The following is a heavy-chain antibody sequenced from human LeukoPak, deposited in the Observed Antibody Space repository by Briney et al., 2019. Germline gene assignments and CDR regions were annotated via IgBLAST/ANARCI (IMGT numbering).Heavy chain of an antibody. CDR2: IVVGSGNT. CDR3: AAGSYSSSWYDAFDI. CDR1: GFTFTSSA. J-gene: IGHJ3*02. D-gene: IGHD6-13*01. V-gene: IGHV1-58*02. Sequence: ASVKVSCKASGFTFTSSAMQWVRQARGQRLEWIGLIVVGSGNTNYAQKFQERVTITRDMSTSTAYMELSSLRSEDTAVYYCAAGSYSSSWYDAFDIWGQGTMVTVSS.